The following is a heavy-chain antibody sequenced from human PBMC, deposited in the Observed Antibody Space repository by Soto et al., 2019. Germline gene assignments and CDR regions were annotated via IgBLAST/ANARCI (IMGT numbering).Heavy chain of an antibody. CDR1: GGSSGSSISF. Sequence: PSGTLALTCTVSGGSSGSSISFCSWIRQPPGKGLEWIGYVYYSGTTYYNPSLKGRVTVSMDTSKNQFSLKLSSVAAADSAVYYCARHPDVIGQCSFDRSHGNYHFAKAVCGQGTTVT. J-gene: IGHJ6*02. CDR2: VYYSGTT. CDR3: ARHPDVIGQCSFDRSHGNYHFAKAV. D-gene: IGHD3-9*01. V-gene: IGHV4-39*01.